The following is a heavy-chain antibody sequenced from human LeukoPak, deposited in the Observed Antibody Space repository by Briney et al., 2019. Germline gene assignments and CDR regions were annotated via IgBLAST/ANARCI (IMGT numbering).Heavy chain of an antibody. CDR2: INHSGST. V-gene: IGHV4-34*01. Sequence: SETLSLTCTVYGGSFSGYYWSWIRQPPGKGLEWIGEINHSGSTNYNPSLQSRLTISVDTSNNHFSLKLSSVTAADTAVYYCARERIAAAGPQRLYYYYYGLDVWGQGTTVTVSS. CDR3: ARERIAAAGPQRLYYYYYGLDV. J-gene: IGHJ6*02. CDR1: GGSFSGYY. D-gene: IGHD6-13*01.